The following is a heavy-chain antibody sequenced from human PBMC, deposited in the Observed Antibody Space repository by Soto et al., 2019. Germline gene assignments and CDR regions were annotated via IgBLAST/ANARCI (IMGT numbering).Heavy chain of an antibody. V-gene: IGHV3-74*01. CDR1: GFTFSSSG. J-gene: IGHJ4*02. D-gene: IGHD3-10*01. CDR3: TRDIGGKGAY. Sequence: GGSLRLSCAASGFTFSSSGMHWVRQVPGKGLLWVSRIDEDGSTINYADSVRGRFTISRDNARSTLYLEMNSLRAEDTALYYCTRDIGGKGAYWGPGTLVTVSS. CDR2: IDEDGSTI.